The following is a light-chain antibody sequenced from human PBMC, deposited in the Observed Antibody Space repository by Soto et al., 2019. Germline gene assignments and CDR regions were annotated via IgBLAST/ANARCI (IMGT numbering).Light chain of an antibody. CDR3: ELYDTHPRT. CDR2: DAS. CDR1: QRMSAW. Sequence: DIQMTQSPTTLSASVGDRVIITCRASQRMSAWLAWYQQKPGKAPTLLIYDASSLENGVPSRFSGSGSGTVFTITISRLQPDDFATYFCELYDTHPRTFGQGTTVHI. V-gene: IGKV1-5*01. J-gene: IGKJ1*01.